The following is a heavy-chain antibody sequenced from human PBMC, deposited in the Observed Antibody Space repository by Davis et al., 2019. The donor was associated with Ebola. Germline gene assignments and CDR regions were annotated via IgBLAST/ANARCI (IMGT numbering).Heavy chain of an antibody. D-gene: IGHD2/OR15-2a*01. J-gene: IGHJ4*02. CDR1: GFTFSSYW. Sequence: PGGSLRLSCAASGFTFSSYWMHWVRQAPGKGLVWVSRINNDGTSTSYADSVKGRFTISRDNGKNSVFLQMNILRAEDTAVYYCARPVRESGIRLLGYWGQGTLVTVSS. CDR2: INNDGTST. V-gene: IGHV3-74*01. CDR3: ARPVRESGIRLLGY.